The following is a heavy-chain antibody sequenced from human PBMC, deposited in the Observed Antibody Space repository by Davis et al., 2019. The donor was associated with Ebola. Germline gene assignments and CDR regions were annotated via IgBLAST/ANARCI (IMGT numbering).Heavy chain of an antibody. CDR3: ARAYYYDSSGYRVSFDI. D-gene: IGHD3-22*01. CDR2: TDYSGST. J-gene: IGHJ3*02. CDR1: GGSISYYY. V-gene: IGHV4-59*08. Sequence: PSETLSLTCTVSGGSISYYYWSWIRQPPGKGLEWIGNTDYSGSTNYNPSLKSRVTISVDTSKNQFSLKLSSVTAADTAVYYCARAYYYDSSGYRVSFDIWGQGTMVTVSS.